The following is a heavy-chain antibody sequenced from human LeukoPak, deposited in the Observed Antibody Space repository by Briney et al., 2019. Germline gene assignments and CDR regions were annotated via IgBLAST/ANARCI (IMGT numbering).Heavy chain of an antibody. V-gene: IGHV4-59*01. CDR2: IYYSGST. CDR3: ARARQQLGASADYYYMDV. Sequence: PSETLSLTCTVSGGSISSYYWSWIRQPPGKGLEWIGYIYYSGSTNYNPSLKSRVTISVDTSKNQFSLKLNSVTAADTAVYYCARARQQLGASADYYYMDVWGKGTTVTVSS. CDR1: GGSISSYY. D-gene: IGHD6-13*01. J-gene: IGHJ6*03.